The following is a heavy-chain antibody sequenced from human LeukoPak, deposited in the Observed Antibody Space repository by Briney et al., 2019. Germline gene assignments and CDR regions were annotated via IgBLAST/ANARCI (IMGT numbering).Heavy chain of an antibody. Sequence: GGSLRLSRAASGFTFSSYSMNWVRQAPGKGLEWVSSISSSSSYIYYADSVKGRFTISRDNAKNSLYLQMNSLRAEDTAVYYCARGAPGSYYFDYWGQGTLVTVSS. CDR1: GFTFSSYS. CDR3: ARGAPGSYYFDY. CDR2: ISSSSSYI. V-gene: IGHV3-21*01. D-gene: IGHD3-10*01. J-gene: IGHJ4*02.